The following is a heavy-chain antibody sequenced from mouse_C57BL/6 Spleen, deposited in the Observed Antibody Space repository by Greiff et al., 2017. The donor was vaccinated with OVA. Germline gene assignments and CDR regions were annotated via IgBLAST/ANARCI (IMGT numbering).Heavy chain of an antibody. V-gene: IGHV1-50*01. CDR2: IDPSDSYT. D-gene: IGHD2-4*01. J-gene: IGHJ4*01. CDR1: GYTFTSYW. Sequence: QVQLQQPGAELVKPGASVKLSCKASGYTFTSYWMQWVKQRPGQGLEWIGEIDPSDSYTNYNQKFKGKATLTVDTSSSTAYMQLSSLTSEDSAVYYGARRYYDYGNYAMDYWGQGTSVTVSS. CDR3: ARRYYDYGNYAMDY.